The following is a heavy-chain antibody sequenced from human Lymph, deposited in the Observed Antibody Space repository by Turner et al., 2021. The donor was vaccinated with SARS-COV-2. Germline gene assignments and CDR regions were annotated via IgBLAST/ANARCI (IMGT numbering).Heavy chain of an antibody. V-gene: IGHV1-2*02. Sequence: VYLVMPGGAVMEPGASLKVSSEVSGSTFTGYYMHWVRQAPGQGLGWMGGSNPDSGGTNNTQNFQDRDTMTRETAISTAYMELSRLRSDDTAVYYCARGGLYYYDSSAYYGDAFDFWGQGTMVTVSS. J-gene: IGHJ3*01. D-gene: IGHD3-22*01. CDR2: SNPDSGGT. CDR1: GSTFTGYY. CDR3: ARGGLYYYDSSAYYGDAFDF.